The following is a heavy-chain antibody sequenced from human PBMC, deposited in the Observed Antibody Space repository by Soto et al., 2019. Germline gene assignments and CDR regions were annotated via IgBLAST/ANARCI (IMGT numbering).Heavy chain of an antibody. J-gene: IGHJ4*02. V-gene: IGHV4-30-4*01. CDR1: GGSIGSGVYF. D-gene: IGHD1-26*01. CDR2: ISYTGSA. CDR3: ATMGATTGSYFFEY. Sequence: QVQLQESGPGLVKPSQTLSLTCTVSGGSIGSGVYFWSWIRQPPGKGLEWIGFISYTGSAYYSPSLKSRVAISVDTSQNQFSLRLTSVTAADAALYYCATMGATTGSYFFEYWGQGTLVTVSS.